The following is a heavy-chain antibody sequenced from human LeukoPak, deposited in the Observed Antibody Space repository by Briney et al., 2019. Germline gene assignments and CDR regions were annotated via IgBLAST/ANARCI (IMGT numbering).Heavy chain of an antibody. D-gene: IGHD6-19*01. CDR1: EFTFSSYW. CDR2: INTDGRST. CDR3: AKDKDSSGWYVDY. V-gene: IGHV3-74*01. Sequence: GGSLRLSCAASEFTFSSYWMHWVRQVPGKGVVWVSRINTDGRSTNYADSVKGRFAISRDNAKNSLYLQMNSLGAEDTALYYCAKDKDSSGWYVDYWGQGTLVTVSS. J-gene: IGHJ4*02.